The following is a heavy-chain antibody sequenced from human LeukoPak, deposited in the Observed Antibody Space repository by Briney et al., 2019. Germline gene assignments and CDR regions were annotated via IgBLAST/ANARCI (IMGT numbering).Heavy chain of an antibody. CDR3: AKGRARSYHDY. J-gene: IGHJ4*02. CDR2: ISGSGGST. CDR1: GFTFSSYA. V-gene: IGHV3-23*01. D-gene: IGHD3-10*01. Sequence: GGSLRLSCAATGFTFSSYAMGWVRQAPGKGLEWVSAISGSGGSTYYADSVKGRFTISRDNSKNTLYLQMNSLRAEDTAVYYCAKGRARSYHDYWGQGTLVTVSS.